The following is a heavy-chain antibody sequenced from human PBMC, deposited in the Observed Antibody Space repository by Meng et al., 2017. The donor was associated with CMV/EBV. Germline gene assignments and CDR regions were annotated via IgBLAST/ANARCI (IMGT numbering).Heavy chain of an antibody. CDR3: ARQLGQKTYYFDY. Sequence: GSLRLSCTVSGGSISSSSYYWGWIRQPPGKGLEWIGSIYYSGSTYYNPSLKSRVTISVDTSRNQFSLKLSSVTAADTAVYYCARQLGQKTYYFDYWGQGTLVTVSS. V-gene: IGHV4-39*01. D-gene: IGHD7-27*01. J-gene: IGHJ4*02. CDR2: IYYSGST. CDR1: GGSISSSSYY.